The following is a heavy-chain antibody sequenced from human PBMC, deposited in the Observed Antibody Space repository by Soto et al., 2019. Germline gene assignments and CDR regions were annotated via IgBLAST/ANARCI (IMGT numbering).Heavy chain of an antibody. J-gene: IGHJ6*03. CDR2: ISGSGGST. V-gene: IGHV3-23*01. D-gene: IGHD6-19*01. CDR3: AKGGEWLVIYYYSYYMDV. CDR1: GFTFSSYA. Sequence: EVQLLESGGGLVQPGGSLRLSCAASGFTFSSYAMSWVRQAPGKGLEWVSAISGSGGSTYYADSVKGRFTISRDNSKNTLSLKMNSLRAEDTAVYYCAKGGEWLVIYYYSYYMDVWGKGTTVTVSS.